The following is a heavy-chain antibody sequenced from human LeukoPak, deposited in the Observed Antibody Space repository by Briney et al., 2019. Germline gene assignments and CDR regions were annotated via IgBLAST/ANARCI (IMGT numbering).Heavy chain of an antibody. Sequence: GESLKISCKGSGYSFTSYWIGWVRQMPGKGLEWMGIIYPGDSDTRYSPSFQGQVTISADKSISTAYLQWSSLKASDTAMYYCARASDEWELPETSAFDIWGQGTMVTVSS. CDR2: IYPGDSDT. CDR3: ARASDEWELPETSAFDI. V-gene: IGHV5-51*01. CDR1: GYSFTSYW. J-gene: IGHJ3*02. D-gene: IGHD1-26*01.